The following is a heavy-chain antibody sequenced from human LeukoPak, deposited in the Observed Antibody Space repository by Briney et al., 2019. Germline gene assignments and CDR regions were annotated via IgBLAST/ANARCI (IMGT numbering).Heavy chain of an antibody. CDR3: ARDYYDSSGYYLGLSYYYGMDV. CDR2: IYYSRST. J-gene: IGHJ6*02. CDR1: GGSVSRGSYY. V-gene: IGHV4-61*01. Sequence: SETLSLTCTVSGGSVSRGSYYWSWIRHPPGKGLVWIGYIYYSRSTNYNPSLKSRVTISVDTSKNQFSLKLSSVTAADTAVYYCARDYYDSSGYYLGLSYYYGMDVWGQGTTVTVSS. D-gene: IGHD3-22*01.